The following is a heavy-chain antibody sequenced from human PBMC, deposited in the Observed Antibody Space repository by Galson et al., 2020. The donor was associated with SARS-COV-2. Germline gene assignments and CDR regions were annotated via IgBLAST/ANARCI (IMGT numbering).Heavy chain of an antibody. CDR1: GGSISGYY. CDR2: IYYNGVT. Sequence: SETLPLTCAVSGGSISGYYWSWVRQPPGKGLEWIAYIYYNGVTDYNRSLESRATISVDTSKNQIPLRLRSVTATDTAAYYCARWNEGLDYWCQGTLVTVSS. D-gene: IGHD1-1*01. V-gene: IGHV4-59*01. CDR3: ARWNEGLDY. J-gene: IGHJ4*02.